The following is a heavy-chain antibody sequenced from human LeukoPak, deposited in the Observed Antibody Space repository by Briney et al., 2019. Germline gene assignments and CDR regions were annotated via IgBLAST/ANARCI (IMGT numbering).Heavy chain of an antibody. CDR1: GGSISSSSYY. J-gene: IGHJ4*02. CDR3: AREDRLSHHTVFDY. V-gene: IGHV4-39*07. Sequence: SETLSLTCTVSGGSISSSSYYWGWIRQPPGKGLEWIGSIYYSGSTYYNPSLKSRVTISVDTSKNQFSLKLNSVTAADTAVYYCAREDRLSHHTVFDYWGQGTLVTVSS. D-gene: IGHD3-16*02. CDR2: IYYSGST.